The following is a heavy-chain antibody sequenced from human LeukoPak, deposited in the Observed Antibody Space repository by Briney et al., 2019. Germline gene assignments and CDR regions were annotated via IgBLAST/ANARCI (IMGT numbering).Heavy chain of an antibody. V-gene: IGHV4-39*01. CDR2: IYYSGST. D-gene: IGHD2/OR15-2a*01. Sequence: SETLSLTCIVSGGSISSGSYYWGWIRQPPGKGLEWIGYIYYSGSTYYNPSLKSRVSISQDTSKNQFSLRLSSVTAADTAMYYCARRNPTSGYFDLWGRGTLVTVSS. J-gene: IGHJ2*01. CDR1: GGSISSGSYY. CDR3: ARRNPTSGYFDL.